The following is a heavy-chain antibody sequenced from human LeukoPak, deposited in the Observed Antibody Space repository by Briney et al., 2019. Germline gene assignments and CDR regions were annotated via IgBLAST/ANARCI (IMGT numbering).Heavy chain of an antibody. V-gene: IGHV3-48*03. Sequence: GGSLRLSCAAFGFTFSSYEMNWVRQAPGKGLEWVSYISSSGSTIYYADSVKGRFTISRDNAKNSLYLQMNSLRAEDTAVYYCGRDLPTVTSIDYWGQGTLVTVSS. CDR3: GRDLPTVTSIDY. D-gene: IGHD4-17*01. CDR2: ISSSGSTI. J-gene: IGHJ4*02. CDR1: GFTFSSYE.